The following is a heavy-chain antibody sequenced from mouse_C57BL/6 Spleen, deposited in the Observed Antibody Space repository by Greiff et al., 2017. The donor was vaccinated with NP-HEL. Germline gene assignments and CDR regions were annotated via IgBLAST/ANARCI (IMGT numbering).Heavy chain of an antibody. CDR2: IRLKSDNYAT. CDR1: GFTFSNYW. J-gene: IGHJ3*01. Sequence: VQLKESGGGLVQPGGSMKLSCVASGFTFSNYWMNWVRQSPEKGLEWVAQIRLKSDNYATHYAESVKGRLTISRDDSKRSVYLQMNNLRAEDTGIYYCTGGTGAWFAYWGQGTLVTVSA. D-gene: IGHD3-3*01. V-gene: IGHV6-3*01. CDR3: TGGTGAWFAY.